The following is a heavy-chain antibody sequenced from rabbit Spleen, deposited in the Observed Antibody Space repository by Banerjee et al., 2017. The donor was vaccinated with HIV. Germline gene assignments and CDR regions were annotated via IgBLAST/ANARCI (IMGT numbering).Heavy chain of an antibody. V-gene: IGHV1S40*01. D-gene: IGHD8-1*01. CDR2: IAAGNSGGT. CDR3: ARDSGTSYYSL. J-gene: IGHJ4*01. Sequence: APGKGLEWIASIAAGNSGGTHYANWAKGRFTISKTSSTTVTLQMTNLTAADTATYFCARDSGTSYYSLWGPGPWSPS.